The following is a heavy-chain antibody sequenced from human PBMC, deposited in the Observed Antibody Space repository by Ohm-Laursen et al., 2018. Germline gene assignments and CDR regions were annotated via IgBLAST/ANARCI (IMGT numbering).Heavy chain of an antibody. V-gene: IGHV4-4*07. Sequence: SDTLSLTCTVSGGSISRNYWSWIRQPAGKGLEWIGRISASGSTNYNPSLKSRVTMSVDTSKKQFSLKLSSATAADTAVYYCARGGTVTVPLDYWGQGTLVTVSS. D-gene: IGHD5-18*01. CDR3: ARGGTVTVPLDY. J-gene: IGHJ4*02. CDR2: ISASGST. CDR1: GGSISRNY.